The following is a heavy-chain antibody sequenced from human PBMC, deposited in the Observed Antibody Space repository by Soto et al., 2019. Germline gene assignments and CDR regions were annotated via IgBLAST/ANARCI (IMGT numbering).Heavy chain of an antibody. CDR1: GGSISSGDYY. Sequence: SETLSLTCTVSGGSISSGDYYWSWIRQPPGKGLEWIGYIYYSGSTYYNPSLKSRVTISVDTSKNQFSLELRSVTAADTAVYYCASYGSGSYYNGYYFDYWGQGTLVTVSS. J-gene: IGHJ4*02. CDR3: ASYGSGSYYNGYYFDY. D-gene: IGHD3-10*01. CDR2: IYYSGST. V-gene: IGHV4-30-4*01.